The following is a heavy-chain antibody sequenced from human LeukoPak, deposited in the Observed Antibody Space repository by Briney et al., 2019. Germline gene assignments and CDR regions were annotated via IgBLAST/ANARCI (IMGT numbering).Heavy chain of an antibody. Sequence: GGSLRLSCAASGFTFSSYGMHWVRQAPGKGLEWVAVIWYDGSNKYYADSVKGRFTISRDNSKNTLYLQMNSLRAEDTAVYYCARDRGYFSRFFDCWGQGTLVTVSS. D-gene: IGHD5-18*01. CDR2: IWYDGSNK. CDR1: GFTFSSYG. V-gene: IGHV3-33*01. J-gene: IGHJ4*02. CDR3: ARDRGYFSRFFDC.